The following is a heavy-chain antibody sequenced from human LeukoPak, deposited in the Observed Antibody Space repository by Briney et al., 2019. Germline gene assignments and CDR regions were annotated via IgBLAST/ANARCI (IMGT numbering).Heavy chain of an antibody. CDR3: AKDPDYQLLSRAAFDI. D-gene: IGHD2-2*01. CDR2: ISGSGGTT. V-gene: IGHV3-23*01. J-gene: IGHJ3*02. Sequence: GGSLRLSCAASGFTFNNYAMSWVRHAPGKGLEWVSGISGSGGTTYYADSVKGRFTISRDNSKNTLYLQMNSLRGEDTAVYYCAKDPDYQLLSRAAFDIWGQGTVVTVSS. CDR1: GFTFNNYA.